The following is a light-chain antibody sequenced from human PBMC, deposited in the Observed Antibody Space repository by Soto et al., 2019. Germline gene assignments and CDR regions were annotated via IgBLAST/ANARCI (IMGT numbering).Light chain of an antibody. CDR1: QSVRSK. CDR3: QQYNNWPPIT. J-gene: IGKJ5*01. V-gene: IGKV3-15*01. Sequence: EIVMTQSPGTLSVSPGERATLSCRASQSVRSKLAWYQQKPGQAPRLLIYDASTRATGIPARFSGSGSGTEFTLTISSLQSEDFAAYYCQQYNNWPPITFGQGTRLEIK. CDR2: DAS.